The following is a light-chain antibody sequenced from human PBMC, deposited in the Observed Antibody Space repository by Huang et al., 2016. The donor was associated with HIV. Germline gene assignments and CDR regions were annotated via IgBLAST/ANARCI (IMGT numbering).Light chain of an antibody. V-gene: IGKV1-39*01. CDR1: QRITSY. Sequence: DVQMTQSPSSLSASVGDRVTITCRASQRITSYLNWYQQKPGKAPKLLISGASTLQGGVPSRFSGSGSGTDFSLTINTLQPEDSATYYCQQSYSLPQTFGQGTKLEIK. CDR2: GAS. J-gene: IGKJ2*01. CDR3: QQSYSLPQT.